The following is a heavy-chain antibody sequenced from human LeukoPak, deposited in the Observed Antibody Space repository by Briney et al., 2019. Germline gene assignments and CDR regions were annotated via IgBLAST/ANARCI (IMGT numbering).Heavy chain of an antibody. CDR1: GFTLSSNH. J-gene: IGHJ4*02. D-gene: IGHD2/OR15-2a*01. CDR2: IYSGGST. V-gene: IGHV3-53*01. CDR3: AAFSA. Sequence: GGSLRLSFASPGFTLSSNHMSLGRPAPGKGLEWVSVIYSGGSTYYADSVKGQFTISRDNSKNTLYLQMNSLRAEDTAVYYCAAFSAWGQGTLVTVSS.